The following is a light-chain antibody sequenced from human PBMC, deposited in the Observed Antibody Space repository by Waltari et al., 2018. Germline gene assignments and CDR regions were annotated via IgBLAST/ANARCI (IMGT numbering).Light chain of an antibody. CDR3: QTWDTNTGV. V-gene: IGLV3-1*01. CDR2: QDS. Sequence: SYDLIQPPSVSVSPGQTATITCPGDDLGNKYVYWYQQKSGQSPMLVIYQDSNRPSGIPERFSGSNSENTATLTIRGTQALDEGDFYCQTWDTNTGVFGGGTKLTVL. CDR1: DLGNKY. J-gene: IGLJ2*01.